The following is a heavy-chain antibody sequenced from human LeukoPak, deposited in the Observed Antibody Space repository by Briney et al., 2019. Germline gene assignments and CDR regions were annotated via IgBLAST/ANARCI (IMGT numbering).Heavy chain of an antibody. J-gene: IGHJ5*02. CDR2: INHSGST. CDR3: ARGSSGYYYSS. Sequence: SETLSLTCAVYGGSFSGYYWSWIRQPPGKGLEWIGEINHSGSTNYNPSLKSRVTISVDTSKNQFSLKLSSVTAADTAVYYCARGSSGYYYSSWGQGTLVTVSS. CDR1: GGSFSGYY. D-gene: IGHD3-22*01. V-gene: IGHV4-34*01.